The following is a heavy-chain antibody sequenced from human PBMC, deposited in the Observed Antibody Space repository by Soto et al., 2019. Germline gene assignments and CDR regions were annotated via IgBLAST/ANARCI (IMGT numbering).Heavy chain of an antibody. CDR1: GFTFGDYA. V-gene: IGHV3-49*04. CDR3: TREEVYCGGDCYTN. Sequence: GGSLRLSCTASGFTFGDYAMSWVRQAPGKGLEWVGFIRSKAYGGTTEYAASVKGRFTISRDDSKSIVYLQMNSLKTEDTAVYYCTREEVYCGGDCYTNWGQGTLVTVSS. D-gene: IGHD2-21*02. CDR2: IRSKAYGGTT. J-gene: IGHJ4*02.